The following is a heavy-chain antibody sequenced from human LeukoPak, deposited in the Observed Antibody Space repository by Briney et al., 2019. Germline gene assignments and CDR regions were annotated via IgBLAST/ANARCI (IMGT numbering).Heavy chain of an antibody. D-gene: IGHD2-2*01. CDR2: IYYSGST. Sequence: SETLSLTCTVSGGSISSYYWSWIRQPPGKGLEWIGYIYYSGSTNYNPSLKSRVTISVDTSKNQFSLKLSSVTAADTAVYYCARRSTSRGNFDYWGQGTLVTVSS. CDR1: GGSISSYY. CDR3: ARRSTSRGNFDY. V-gene: IGHV4-59*01. J-gene: IGHJ4*02.